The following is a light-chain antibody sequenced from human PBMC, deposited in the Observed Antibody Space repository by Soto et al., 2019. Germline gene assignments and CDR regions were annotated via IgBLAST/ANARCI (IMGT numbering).Light chain of an antibody. CDR2: QAS. V-gene: IGKV1-5*03. CDR3: QQYNAYSHA. J-gene: IGKJ4*01. Sequence: DIQLTQSPSTLSASVGDRVTITCRASQSISSWLAWYQQKPGKTPKLLIYQASTLQSGVPSRFSGSESGTEFTLTISSLQPDDFATYYCQQYNAYSHAFGEGTKVEIK. CDR1: QSISSW.